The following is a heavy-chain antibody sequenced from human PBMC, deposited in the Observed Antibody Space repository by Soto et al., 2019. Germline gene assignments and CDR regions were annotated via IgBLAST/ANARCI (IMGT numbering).Heavy chain of an antibody. J-gene: IGHJ5*02. Sequence: PSETLSLTCTVSGGSISSGDYYWSLIRQPPGKGLEWIGYIYYSGSTYYNPSLKSRVTISVDTSKNQFSLKLSSVTAADTAVYYCARSPYDFWSGNWFDPWGQGTLVTVSS. CDR3: ARSPYDFWSGNWFDP. CDR1: GGSISSGDYY. CDR2: IYYSGST. D-gene: IGHD3-3*01. V-gene: IGHV4-30-4*01.